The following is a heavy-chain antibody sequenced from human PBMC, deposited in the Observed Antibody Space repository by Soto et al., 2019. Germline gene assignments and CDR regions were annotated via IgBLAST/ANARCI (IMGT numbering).Heavy chain of an antibody. CDR3: ATLFVGNGGRGY. CDR1: GASVSSDYYH. V-gene: IGHV4-61*01. D-gene: IGHD1-26*01. Sequence: QVQLQESGPGLLKPSETLSLTCSVSGASVSSDYYHWSWARQPPGKGLEWIGYFSDRGHINYHPSLKSRRAISIDTSKTPWSLKLTSVTTADTAVDYCATLFVGNGGRGYGGQGILVTVSS. CDR2: FSDRGHI. J-gene: IGHJ4*02.